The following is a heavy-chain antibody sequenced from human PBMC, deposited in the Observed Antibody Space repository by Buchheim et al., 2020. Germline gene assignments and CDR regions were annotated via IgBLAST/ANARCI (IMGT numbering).Heavy chain of an antibody. CDR1: GFTFSSYA. V-gene: IGHV3-48*03. CDR2: ISSSGTTI. J-gene: IGHJ4*02. D-gene: IGHD2-2*02. CDR3: ARVEYTTSPMDY. Sequence: EVQLLESGGGLVQPGGSLRLSCAASGFTFSSYAMSWVRQAPGKGLEWLSYISSSGTTIYYADSVKGRFTISRDNAKKSIYLNMNSLRAEDTAIYYCARVEYTTSPMDYWGQGTL.